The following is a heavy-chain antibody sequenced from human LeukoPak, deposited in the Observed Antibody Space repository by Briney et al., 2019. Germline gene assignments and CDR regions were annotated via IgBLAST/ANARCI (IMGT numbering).Heavy chain of an antibody. CDR1: GGSISSYY. V-gene: IGHV4-59*08. CDR3: ARHASPGYSEFDY. CDR2: IYYSGST. D-gene: IGHD5-18*01. Sequence: SETLSLTCTASGGSISSYYWSWIRQPPGKGLEWIGYIYYSGSTNYNPSLKSRVTISVDTSKNQFSLKLSSVTAADTAVYYCARHASPGYSEFDYWGQGTLVTVSS. J-gene: IGHJ4*02.